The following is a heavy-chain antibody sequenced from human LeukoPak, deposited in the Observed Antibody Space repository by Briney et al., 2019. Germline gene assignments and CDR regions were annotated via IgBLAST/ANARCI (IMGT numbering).Heavy chain of an antibody. CDR3: ARDPVGDFWSGYYYFDY. J-gene: IGHJ4*02. Sequence: GGSLRLSCAASGFTFSNVWMNWVRQAPGKGLEWVSSISSSSSYIYYADSVKGRFTISRDNAKNSLYLQMNSLRAEDTAVCYCARDPVGDFWSGYYYFDYWGQGTLVTVSS. D-gene: IGHD3-3*01. V-gene: IGHV3-21*01. CDR1: GFTFSNVW. CDR2: ISSSSSYI.